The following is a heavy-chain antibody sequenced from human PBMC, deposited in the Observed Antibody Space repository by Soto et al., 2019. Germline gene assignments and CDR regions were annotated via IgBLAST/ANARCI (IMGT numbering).Heavy chain of an antibody. D-gene: IGHD6-13*01. CDR1: GYTFTSYG. V-gene: IGHV1-18*01. J-gene: IGHJ4*02. CDR3: ARDTGSPIAAAGTNYFDY. CDR2: ISAYNGNT. Sequence: QVPLVQSGAEVKKPGASVKVSCKASGYTFTSYGISWVRQAPGQGLEWMGWISAYNGNTNYAQKLQGRVTMTTDTSTSTAYMELRSLRSDDTAVYYCARDTGSPIAAAGTNYFDYWGQGTLVTVSS.